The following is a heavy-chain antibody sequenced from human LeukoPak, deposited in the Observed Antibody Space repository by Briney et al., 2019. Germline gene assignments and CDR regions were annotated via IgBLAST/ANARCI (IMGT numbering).Heavy chain of an antibody. CDR3: ARDITGTNAFDI. V-gene: IGHV3-21*01. CDR1: GFTFSSYS. D-gene: IGHD1-7*01. J-gene: IGHJ3*02. Sequence: GGSLRLSCAASGFTFSSYSMNWVRQAPGKGLEWVSSISSSSSYIYYADSVKGRLTISRDNAKNSLYLQMNSLRAEDTAVYYCARDITGTNAFDIWGQGTMVTVSS. CDR2: ISSSSSYI.